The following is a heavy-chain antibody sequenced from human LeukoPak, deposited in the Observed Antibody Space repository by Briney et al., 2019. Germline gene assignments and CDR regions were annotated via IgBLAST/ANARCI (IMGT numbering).Heavy chain of an antibody. V-gene: IGHV4-38-2*01. J-gene: IGHJ4*02. CDR1: GYSISSGYY. Sequence: SETLSLTCAVSGYSISSGYYWGWIRQPPGKGVEWIGSIYHSGSTYYNPSLKSRVTISVDTSKNQFSLKLSSVTAADTAVYYCARQYSSGWYRLPYYFDYWGQGTLVTVSS. CDR2: IYHSGST. CDR3: ARQYSSGWYRLPYYFDY. D-gene: IGHD6-19*01.